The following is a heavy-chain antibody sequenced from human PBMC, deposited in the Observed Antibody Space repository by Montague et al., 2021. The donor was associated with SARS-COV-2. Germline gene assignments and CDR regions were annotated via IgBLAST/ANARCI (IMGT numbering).Heavy chain of an antibody. CDR2: ISRGSSYI. Sequence: SLRLSCAASGFTFSSYTLNWVRQAPGKGLEWVSSISRGSSYIHYADSVKGRFTISRDNAKNSLYLQMNSLRAEDTAVYYCASSIPGAGVGDAFDVWGQGTIVTASS. CDR3: ASSIPGAGVGDAFDV. V-gene: IGHV3-21*01. CDR1: GFTFSSYT. J-gene: IGHJ3*01. D-gene: IGHD6-13*01.